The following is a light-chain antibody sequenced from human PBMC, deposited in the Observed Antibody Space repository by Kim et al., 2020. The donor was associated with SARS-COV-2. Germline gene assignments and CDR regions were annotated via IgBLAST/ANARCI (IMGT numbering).Light chain of an antibody. Sequence: SYELTQPPSVSVAPGKTARITCGGNNIGSKSVHWYQQKPDQAPVLVVYDDSDRPSGIPERFSGSKSGNTATLTISRVEAGDKADYYCQVWDSSSYHPVVFGGGTQLTVL. V-gene: IGLV3-21*03. J-gene: IGLJ2*01. CDR3: QVWDSSSYHPVV. CDR2: DDS. CDR1: NIGSKS.